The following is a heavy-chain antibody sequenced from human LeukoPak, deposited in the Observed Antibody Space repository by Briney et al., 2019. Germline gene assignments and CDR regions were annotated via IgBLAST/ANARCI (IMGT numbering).Heavy chain of an antibody. Sequence: GGSLRLSCAASGFTFSSYAMKWVRQAPGKGLEWVAGISDSGGATYYVDSVKGRFTISRDNSKNTVYLQMNSLRAEGTAVYYCAKPVRDQLLCSNDYWGQGTLVTVSS. CDR1: GFTFSSYA. J-gene: IGHJ4*02. V-gene: IGHV3-23*01. CDR3: AKPVRDQLLCSNDY. D-gene: IGHD2-2*01. CDR2: ISDSGGAT.